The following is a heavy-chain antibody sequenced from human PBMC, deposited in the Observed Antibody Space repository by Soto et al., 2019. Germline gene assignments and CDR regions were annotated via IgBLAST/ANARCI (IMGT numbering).Heavy chain of an antibody. Sequence: ASVKVSCKASGGTFSSYAISWVRQAPGQGLEWMGGIIPIFGTANYAQKFQGRVTITADESTSTAYMELSSLRSEDTAVYYCAREVEMATIPWFDPWGQGTLVTAPQ. D-gene: IGHD5-12*01. V-gene: IGHV1-69*13. CDR2: IIPIFGTA. CDR1: GGTFSSYA. CDR3: AREVEMATIPWFDP. J-gene: IGHJ5*02.